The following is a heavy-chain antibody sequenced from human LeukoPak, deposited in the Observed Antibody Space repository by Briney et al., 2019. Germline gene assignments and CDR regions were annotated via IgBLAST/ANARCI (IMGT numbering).Heavy chain of an antibody. V-gene: IGHV1-2*02. Sequence: ASVKVSCKASGYTFTGYYMHWVRQAPGQGLEWMGWINPNSGGTNYAQKFQGRVTMTRDTSIGTAYMELSRLRSDDTAVYYCASRVSPAAIPNWFDPWGQGTLVTVSS. D-gene: IGHD2-2*02. CDR3: ASRVSPAAIPNWFDP. CDR2: INPNSGGT. J-gene: IGHJ5*02. CDR1: GYTFTGYY.